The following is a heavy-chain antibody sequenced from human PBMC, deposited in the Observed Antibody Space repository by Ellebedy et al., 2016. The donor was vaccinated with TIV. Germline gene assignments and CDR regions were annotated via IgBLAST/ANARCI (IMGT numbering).Heavy chain of an antibody. D-gene: IGHD5-18*01. Sequence: GGSLRLXCAASGFTFDDYAMHWVPQAPGKGLEWVSGISWNSGSIGYADSVKGRFTISRDNAKNSLYLQMNSLRAEDTALYYCAKGPRGYSYGFDYWGQGTLVTVSS. J-gene: IGHJ4*02. CDR1: GFTFDDYA. V-gene: IGHV3-9*01. CDR2: ISWNSGSI. CDR3: AKGPRGYSYGFDY.